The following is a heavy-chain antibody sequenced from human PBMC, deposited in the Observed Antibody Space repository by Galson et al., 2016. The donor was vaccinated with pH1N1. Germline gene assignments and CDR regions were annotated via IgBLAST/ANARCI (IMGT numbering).Heavy chain of an antibody. V-gene: IGHV5-51*01. CDR3: ARGSGSPDPYYYYGMDV. D-gene: IGHD3-10*01. CDR1: GYSFTNYW. CDR2: IYPSDSDT. J-gene: IGHJ6*02. Sequence: QSGAEVKKPGKSLKISCKGSGYSFTNYWIGWVRQMPGKGLEWMGIIYPSDSDTRYSPSFQGQVTISADKSISTAYLQWSSLKASDTAIYYCARGSGSPDPYYYYGMDVWDQGTTVTVSS.